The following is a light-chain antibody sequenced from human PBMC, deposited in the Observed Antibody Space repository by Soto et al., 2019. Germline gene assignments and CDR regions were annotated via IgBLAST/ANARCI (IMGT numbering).Light chain of an antibody. CDR3: QQRSNWPVT. CDR2: DAS. CDR1: QSVSSY. Sequence: EIVLTQSPATLSLSPGERATLSCRASQSVSSYLAWYQQKPGQAPRLLIYDASNRATGIPARFSGSGSGTDFTLTTSSLQHEDCAVYYCQQRSNWPVTFGQGTRVEIK. J-gene: IGKJ1*01. V-gene: IGKV3-11*01.